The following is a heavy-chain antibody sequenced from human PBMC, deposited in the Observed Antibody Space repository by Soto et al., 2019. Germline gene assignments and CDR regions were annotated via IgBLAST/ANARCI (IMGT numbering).Heavy chain of an antibody. CDR1: GFSFGGYG. CDR2: IRSKAYGGTT. V-gene: IGHV3-49*03. J-gene: IGHJ3*02. D-gene: IGHD2-2*01. CDR3: TRALRYCSSTSCYFAFDI. Sequence: GRSLRLSCTAFGFSFGGYGMSWFRQAPGKGLEWGGLIRSKAYGGTTEYAASVKRRLTISRDDSKSIAYMQMNSLKTEDTAVYYCTRALRYCSSTSCYFAFDIWGQGTMVTVSS.